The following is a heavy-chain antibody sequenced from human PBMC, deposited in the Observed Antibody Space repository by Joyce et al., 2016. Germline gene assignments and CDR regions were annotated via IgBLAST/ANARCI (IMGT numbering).Heavy chain of an antibody. Sequence: EVHLVQSGAEVKKPGESLRISCKGSGYSFSTYWINWVRQMPGKGLEWMGIIFPGDSTTRYNPSFEGKVTISADKSTTTAYVQWSSLKASDTATYYCARSGGDSGSAFNIWGQGTMVTVSS. J-gene: IGHJ3*02. D-gene: IGHD2-21*02. CDR1: GYSFSTYW. CDR3: ARSGGDSGSAFNI. CDR2: IFPGDSTT. V-gene: IGHV5-51*01.